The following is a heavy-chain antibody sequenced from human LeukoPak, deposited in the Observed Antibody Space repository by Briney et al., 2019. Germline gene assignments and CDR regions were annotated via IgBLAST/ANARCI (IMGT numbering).Heavy chain of an antibody. Sequence: SETLSLTCTVSGGSISSGSYYWSWIRQPPGKGLEWIGEINHSGSTNYNPSLKSRVTISVDTSKNQFSLKLSSVTAADTAVYYCARHRTTVVTSVYFQHWGQGTLVTVSS. CDR1: GGSISSGSYY. D-gene: IGHD4-23*01. CDR2: INHSGST. V-gene: IGHV4-39*01. J-gene: IGHJ1*01. CDR3: ARHRTTVVTSVYFQH.